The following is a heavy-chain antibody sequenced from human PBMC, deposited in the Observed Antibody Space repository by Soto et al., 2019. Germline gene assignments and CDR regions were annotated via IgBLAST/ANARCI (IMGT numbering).Heavy chain of an antibody. Sequence: QVQLVESGGGVVQPGRSLRLSCAASGFTFSSYAMHWVRQAPGKGLEWVAVISYDGSNKYYADSVKGRFTISRDNSKNTLYLQMNSLRAEDTAVYYGARERGMVTGGEYYFDYWGQGTLVTVSS. CDR3: ARERGMVTGGEYYFDY. D-gene: IGHD3-16*01. J-gene: IGHJ4*02. V-gene: IGHV3-30-3*01. CDR2: ISYDGSNK. CDR1: GFTFSSYA.